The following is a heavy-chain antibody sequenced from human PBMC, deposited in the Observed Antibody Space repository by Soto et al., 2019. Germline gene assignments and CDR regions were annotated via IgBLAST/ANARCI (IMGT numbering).Heavy chain of an antibody. J-gene: IGHJ4*02. Sequence: ASVKVSCKASGYTFTSYAISWVRQAPGQGLEWMGWVNADNGNTKYAQKFQGRVTISTDTSTSTVYMELSSLRSEDTAVYYCARELQGLYFFDYWGQGTLVTVSS. CDR2: VNADNGNT. CDR1: GYTFTSYA. V-gene: IGHV1-18*01. D-gene: IGHD4-4*01. CDR3: ARELQGLYFFDY.